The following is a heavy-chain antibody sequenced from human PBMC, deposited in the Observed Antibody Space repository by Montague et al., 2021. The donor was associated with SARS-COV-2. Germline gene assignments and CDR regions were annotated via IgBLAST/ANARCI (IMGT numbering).Heavy chain of an antibody. CDR2: IYTSGST. V-gene: IGHV4-4*07. Sequence: SETLSLTCTVSGGSISSYYWSWIRQPAGKGLEWIGRIYTSGSTXXXPSXXXRVTMSVDTSKNQFSLKLSSVTAADTAAYYCAREAWFGDKTSASEYYGMDVWGQGTTVTVSS. D-gene: IGHD3-10*01. J-gene: IGHJ6*02. CDR3: AREAWFGDKTSASEYYGMDV. CDR1: GGSISSYY.